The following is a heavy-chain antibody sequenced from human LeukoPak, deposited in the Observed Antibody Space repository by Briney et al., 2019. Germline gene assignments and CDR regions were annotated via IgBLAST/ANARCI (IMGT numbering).Heavy chain of an antibody. CDR1: GYSISSGYY. Sequence: SETLSLTCAVSGYSISSGYYWGWIRQPPGKGLEWIGSIYYSGSTYYNPSLKSRVTISVDTSKNQFSLKLSSVTAADTAVYYCATTYSSGWFYYFDYWGQGTLVTVSS. V-gene: IGHV4-38-2*01. CDR3: ATTYSSGWFYYFDY. J-gene: IGHJ4*02. D-gene: IGHD6-19*01. CDR2: IYYSGST.